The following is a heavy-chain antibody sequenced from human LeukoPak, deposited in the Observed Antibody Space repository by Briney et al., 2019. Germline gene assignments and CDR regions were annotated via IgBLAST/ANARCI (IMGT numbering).Heavy chain of an antibody. J-gene: IGHJ4*02. CDR2: INAGNGKT. CDR1: GYTFTNYA. V-gene: IGHV1-3*01. D-gene: IGHD6-13*01. CDR3: VIAAAARPY. Sequence: ASVKVSCKASGYTFTNYAIQWVRQAPGQRLEWMGWINAGNGKTRNSQKFQGRVTITADKSTSTAYMELSSLRSEDTAVYYCVIAAAARPYWGQGTLVTVSS.